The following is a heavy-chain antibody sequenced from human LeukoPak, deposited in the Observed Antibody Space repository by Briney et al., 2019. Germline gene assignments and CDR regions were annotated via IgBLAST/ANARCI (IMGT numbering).Heavy chain of an antibody. Sequence: GGSLRLSCAASGFIFGGYWMSWVRQAPGRGLEWVADTNPDGSIKYYVDSVNGRFTISRDNAKNSLYLQMNSLRAEDTAVYYCVSGFLQWLYWGQGTLVTVSS. V-gene: IGHV3-7*01. D-gene: IGHD3-3*01. CDR1: GFIFGGYW. J-gene: IGHJ4*02. CDR3: VSGFLQWLY. CDR2: TNPDGSIK.